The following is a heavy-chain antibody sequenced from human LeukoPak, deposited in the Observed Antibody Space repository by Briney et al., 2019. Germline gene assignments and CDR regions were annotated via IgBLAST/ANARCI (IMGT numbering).Heavy chain of an antibody. Sequence: GGSLRLSCIASGLTFGDYGMSWVRQAPGKGLEWVGFIRSKAYGGTTEYAASVKGRFTISRDNAKNSLYLQMNSLRAEDTALYYCATYGSGSYYYYYYMDVWGKGTTVTVSS. D-gene: IGHD3-10*01. V-gene: IGHV3-49*04. CDR3: ATYGSGSYYYYYYMDV. J-gene: IGHJ6*03. CDR2: IRSKAYGGTT. CDR1: GLTFGDYG.